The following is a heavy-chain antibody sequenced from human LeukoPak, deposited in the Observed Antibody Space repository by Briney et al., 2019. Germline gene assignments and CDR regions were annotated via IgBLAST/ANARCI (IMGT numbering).Heavy chain of an antibody. D-gene: IGHD3-10*01. V-gene: IGHV4-34*01. CDR2: INHSGST. Sequence: PPETLSLTCAVYGGSFSGYYWSWIRQPPGKGLEWIGEINHSGSTNYNPSLKSRVTISVDTSKNQFSLKLSSVTAADTAVYYCARARNWYGSGSYYKASGWFDPWGQGTLVTVSS. CDR3: ARARNWYGSGSYYKASGWFDP. CDR1: GGSFSGYY. J-gene: IGHJ5*02.